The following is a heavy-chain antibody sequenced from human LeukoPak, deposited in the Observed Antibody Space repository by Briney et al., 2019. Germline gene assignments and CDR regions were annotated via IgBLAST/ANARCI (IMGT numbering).Heavy chain of an antibody. CDR1: GFIFSSYG. CDR3: ATGYSSDWGGGNVY. Sequence: GGSLRLSCVASGFIFSSYGMHWVRQAPGKGLEWVAVIWYDGSNEYDADSVKGRFTISRDNSKNTLYLQMNSLRAEDTAVYYCATGYSSDWGGGNVYWGQGTLVTVSS. V-gene: IGHV3-33*01. CDR2: IWYDGSNE. D-gene: IGHD6-19*01. J-gene: IGHJ4*02.